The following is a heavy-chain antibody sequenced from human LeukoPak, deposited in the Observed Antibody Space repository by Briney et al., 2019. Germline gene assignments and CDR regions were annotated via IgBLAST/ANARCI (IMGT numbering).Heavy chain of an antibody. D-gene: IGHD1-7*01. Sequence: KPSETLSLTCTVSGYSISSGYYWGWIRQPPGKGLEWIGSIYHTGSTYYNPSLKSRVTISVDTSKNQFSLKLSSVTAADTAVYYCASLGITGTTVDYWGQGTLVTVSS. J-gene: IGHJ4*02. V-gene: IGHV4-38-2*02. CDR1: GYSISSGYY. CDR3: ASLGITGTTVDY. CDR2: IYHTGST.